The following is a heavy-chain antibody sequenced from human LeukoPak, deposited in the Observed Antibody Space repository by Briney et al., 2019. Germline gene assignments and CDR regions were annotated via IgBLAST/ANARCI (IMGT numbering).Heavy chain of an antibody. CDR3: ARDLRDY. Sequence: GGPLRLYRAASGFNLSSYSMNWVRQAPGKGLEWVSSISSSSSYIYYADSVKGRFTISRDNAKNSLYLQMNSLRAEDTAVYYCARDLRDYWGQGTLVTVSS. CDR1: GFNLSSYS. CDR2: ISSSSSYI. V-gene: IGHV3-21*01. J-gene: IGHJ4*02.